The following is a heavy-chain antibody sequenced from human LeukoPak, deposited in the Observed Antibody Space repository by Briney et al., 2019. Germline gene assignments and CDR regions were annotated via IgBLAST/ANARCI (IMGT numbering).Heavy chain of an antibody. CDR1: GGSISSYC. CDR3: ATSPSDPSSWYYLRY. V-gene: IGHV4-59*01. Sequence: SETLSLTCTVSGGSISSYCWSWIRQPPGKGLEWIGYIYYSGSTNYNPSLKSRVTISVDTSKNQFSLKLSSVTAADTAVYYCATSPSDPSSWYYLRYWGQGTLVTVSS. J-gene: IGHJ4*02. D-gene: IGHD6-13*01. CDR2: IYYSGST.